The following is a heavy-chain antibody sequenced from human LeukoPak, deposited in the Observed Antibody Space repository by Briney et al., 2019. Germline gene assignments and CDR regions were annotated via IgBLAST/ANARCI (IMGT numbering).Heavy chain of an antibody. V-gene: IGHV3-48*03. D-gene: IGHD3-16*01. Sequence: QAGGSLRLSCAASGFTFTIYEMNWVRQATGKGLEWISYVSADGDTIYYADSVRGRFTISRDNAKNSLYLQMNSLRAEDAAVYYCVSAYGGFLDHWGQGTLVTVSS. CDR2: VSADGDTI. J-gene: IGHJ4*02. CDR3: VSAYGGFLDH. CDR1: GFTFTIYE.